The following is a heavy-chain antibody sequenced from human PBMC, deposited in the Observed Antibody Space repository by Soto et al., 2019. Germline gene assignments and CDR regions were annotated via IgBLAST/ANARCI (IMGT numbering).Heavy chain of an antibody. CDR2: ISGSGGST. J-gene: IGHJ4*02. CDR1: GFTFSSYA. Sequence: PGGSLRLSCASSGFTFSSYAMSLVRQAPGKGLEWVSAISGSGGSTYYADSVKGRFTISRDNSKNTLYLQMNSLRAEDTAVYYCAAYDYGDYDYFDYWGQGTLVTVSS. D-gene: IGHD4-17*01. CDR3: AAYDYGDYDYFDY. V-gene: IGHV3-23*01.